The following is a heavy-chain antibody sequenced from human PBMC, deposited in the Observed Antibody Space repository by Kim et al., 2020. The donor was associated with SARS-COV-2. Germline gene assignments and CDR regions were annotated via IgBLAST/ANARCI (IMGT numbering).Heavy chain of an antibody. D-gene: IGHD2-2*01. V-gene: IGHV1-46*01. CDR3: AREVADCSSTSCPTEHNWFDP. Sequence: ASVKVSCKASGYTFTSYYMHWVRQAPGQGLEWMGIINPSGGSTSYAQKFQGRVTMTRDTSTSTVYMELSSLRSEDTAVYYCAREVADCSSTSCPTEHNWFDPWGQGTLVTVSS. CDR2: INPSGGST. J-gene: IGHJ5*02. CDR1: GYTFTSYY.